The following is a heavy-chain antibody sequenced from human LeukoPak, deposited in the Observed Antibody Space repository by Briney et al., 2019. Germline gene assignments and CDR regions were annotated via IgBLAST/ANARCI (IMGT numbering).Heavy chain of an antibody. D-gene: IGHD3-10*01. CDR2: INHSGST. V-gene: IGHV4-34*01. J-gene: IGHJ4*02. Sequence: PSETLSLTCAVYGGSFSGYYWSWIRQPPGKGLEWIGEINHSGSTNYNPSLKSRVTISVDTSKYQFSLKLSSVTAADTAVYYCAGSGKVFDYWGQGTLVTVSS. CDR1: GGSFSGYY. CDR3: AGSGKVFDY.